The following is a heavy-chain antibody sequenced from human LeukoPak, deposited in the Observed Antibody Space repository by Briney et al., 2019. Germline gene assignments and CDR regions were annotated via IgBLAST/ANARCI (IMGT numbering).Heavy chain of an antibody. CDR3: VRDRGTVVIVNYAFDI. Sequence: ASVKVSCKVSRYTLTELSMHWVRQAPGKGLEWMGGFDPEDGETIYAQKVQGRVTMTEDTSTSTVYMELSSLRSEDTAVYYCVRDRGTVVIVNYAFDIWGQGTKVTVSS. D-gene: IGHD2-21*01. CDR1: RYTLTELS. J-gene: IGHJ3*02. V-gene: IGHV1-24*01. CDR2: FDPEDGET.